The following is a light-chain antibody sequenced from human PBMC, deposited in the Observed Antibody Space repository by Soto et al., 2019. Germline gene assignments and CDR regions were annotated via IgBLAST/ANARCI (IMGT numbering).Light chain of an antibody. CDR1: QSVIHN. CDR3: QQYTNCPYK. J-gene: IGKJ1*01. Sequence: EIVMTQSPATLSVSQGERATISCRASQSVIHNLAWYQQKPGLAPRLLMYGASTRASGIPARFSGSGSGTEFILSISILQSEDFAVYFCQQYTNCPYKFGRGTKVEFK. V-gene: IGKV3-15*01. CDR2: GAS.